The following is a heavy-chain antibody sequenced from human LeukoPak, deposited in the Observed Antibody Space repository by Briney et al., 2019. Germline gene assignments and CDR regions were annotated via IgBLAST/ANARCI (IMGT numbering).Heavy chain of an antibody. CDR2: ISYDGSNK. CDR3: ARDLKRGYSYGYMVPGFY. CDR1: GFTFSSYA. Sequence: GGSLRLSCAASGFTFSSYAMHWVRQAPGKGLEWLAVISYDGSNKYYADSVKGRFTISRDNSKNTLYLQMNSLRAEDTAVYYCARDLKRGYSYGYMVPGFYWGQGTLVTVSS. J-gene: IGHJ4*02. D-gene: IGHD5-18*01. V-gene: IGHV3-30*04.